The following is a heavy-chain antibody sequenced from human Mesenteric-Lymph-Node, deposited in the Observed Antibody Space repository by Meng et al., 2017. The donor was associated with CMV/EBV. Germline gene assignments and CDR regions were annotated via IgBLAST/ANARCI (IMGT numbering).Heavy chain of an antibody. V-gene: IGHV1-69*05. Sequence: SVKVSCKTSGGPFSNYAINWVRQAPGQGPEWIGGIIPMFDPVDYALKFQGRVTITTSESTSTAYMELSSLTFEDTAMYYCARQGGSTIFGVVTEEYYFDYWGQGTLVTVSS. J-gene: IGHJ4*02. CDR3: ARQGGSTIFGVVTEEYYFDY. CDR1: GGPFSNYA. CDR2: IIPMFDPV. D-gene: IGHD3-3*01.